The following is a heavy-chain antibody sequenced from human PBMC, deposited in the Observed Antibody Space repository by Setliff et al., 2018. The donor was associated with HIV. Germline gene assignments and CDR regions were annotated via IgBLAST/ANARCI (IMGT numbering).Heavy chain of an antibody. J-gene: IGHJ4*02. D-gene: IGHD3-10*01. CDR2: IHTSGST. Sequence: SETLSLTCTVSGGSISSGDYYWTWIRQPAGKGLQWIGRIHTSGSTKYNPSLKSRVTISADTFKNQFSLNLSSVTAAETAVYYCARVGYHGSGRYSFDYWGQGTLVTRLL. CDR1: GGSISSGDYY. V-gene: IGHV4-61*02. CDR3: ARVGYHGSGRYSFDY.